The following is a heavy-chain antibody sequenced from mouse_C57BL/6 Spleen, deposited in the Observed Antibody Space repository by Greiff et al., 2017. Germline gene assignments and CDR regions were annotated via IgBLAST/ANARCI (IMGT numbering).Heavy chain of an antibody. J-gene: IGHJ2*01. Sequence: QVQLQQPGAELVKPGASVKLSCKASGYTFTSYWMQWVKQRPGQGLEWLGEFDPSDSYTNYNQKFKGKATLTVDTSSSTAYMQLSSLTSEDSAVYYCARRDYGLWGQGTTRTVSS. CDR2: FDPSDSYT. CDR1: GYTFTSYW. CDR3: ARRDYGL. V-gene: IGHV1-50*01. D-gene: IGHD1-2*01.